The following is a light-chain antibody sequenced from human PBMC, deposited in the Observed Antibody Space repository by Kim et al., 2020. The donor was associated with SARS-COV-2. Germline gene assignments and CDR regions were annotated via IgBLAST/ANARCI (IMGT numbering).Light chain of an antibody. Sequence: DIQMTQSPSSLSASIGDRVTITCRSSQDIGNSLDWFQQQPGKAPKSLIHAASSLQSGVPSRFSGNGSGTDFTLTISSLQPEDFATYYGQHYKSFPYIFGQGTKLEIK. CDR3: QHYKSFPYI. V-gene: IGKV1-16*01. CDR2: AAS. CDR1: QDIGNS. J-gene: IGKJ2*01.